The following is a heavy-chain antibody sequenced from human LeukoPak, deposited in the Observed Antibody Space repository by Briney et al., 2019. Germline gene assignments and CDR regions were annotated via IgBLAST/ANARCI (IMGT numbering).Heavy chain of an antibody. D-gene: IGHD3-10*01. CDR3: ARDYYGCVDV. Sequence: SETLSLTCTVSGGSISSSSYYWGWIRQPPGKGLEWIGSIYYSGSTYYNPSLKSRVTISVDTSKNQFSLKLSSVTAADTAVYYCARDYYGCVDVWGKGTTVTVSS. CDR2: IYYSGST. V-gene: IGHV4-39*07. J-gene: IGHJ6*04. CDR1: GGSISSSSYY.